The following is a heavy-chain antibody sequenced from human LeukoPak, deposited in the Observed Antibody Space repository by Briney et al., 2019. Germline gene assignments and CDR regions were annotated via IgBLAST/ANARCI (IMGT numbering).Heavy chain of an antibody. CDR1: GFIFSDYY. CDR3: ARVYYNSLGYAFDV. Sequence: PGGSLRLSCEASGFIFSDYYMGGIRQAPGKGLEWVSYISGSRSTTYYADSVKGRFTISRDNAKNSLYLQMDSLRAEDTALYYCARVYYNSLGYAFDVWGQGTMVSVTS. CDR2: ISGSRSTT. V-gene: IGHV3-11*04. D-gene: IGHD3-22*01. J-gene: IGHJ3*01.